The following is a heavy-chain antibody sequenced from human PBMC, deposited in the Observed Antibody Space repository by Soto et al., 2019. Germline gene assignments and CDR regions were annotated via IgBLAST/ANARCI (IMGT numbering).Heavy chain of an antibody. CDR2: IYYNGNT. CDR3: ARLFRVALNVHYFDF. V-gene: IGHV4-39*01. D-gene: IGHD2-21*01. CDR1: SGSITSTSYY. J-gene: IGHJ4*02. Sequence: QLLESGPGLVKPSEALSLTCTVSSGSITSTSYYWGWIRQPPGKGLEWIGSIYYNGNTYYNPSLKSRVTISVDTSKNQFSLKLSSVTAADTALYYCARLFRVALNVHYFDFWGQGTLVTVSS.